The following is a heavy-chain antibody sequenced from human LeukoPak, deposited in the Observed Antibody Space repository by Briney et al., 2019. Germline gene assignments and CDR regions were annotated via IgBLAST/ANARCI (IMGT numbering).Heavy chain of an antibody. Sequence: SETLSLTCAVYGGSFSGYYWSWIRQPPGKGLEWIGEINHSGSTNYNPSLKSRVTISVDTSKNQFSLKLSSVTAADTAVYYCARGYGGIYYYYMDVWGKGTTVTVSS. CDR2: INHSGST. D-gene: IGHD3-16*01. CDR3: ARGYGGIYYYYMDV. CDR1: GGSFSGYY. J-gene: IGHJ6*03. V-gene: IGHV4-34*01.